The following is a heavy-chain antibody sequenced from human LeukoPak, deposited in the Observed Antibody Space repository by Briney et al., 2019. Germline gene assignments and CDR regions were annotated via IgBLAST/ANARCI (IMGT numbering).Heavy chain of an antibody. V-gene: IGHV3-74*01. CDR3: ARDRGQQYTAMVTGYWFDP. CDR2: INSDGGST. D-gene: IGHD5-18*01. J-gene: IGHJ5*02. Sequence: PGGSLRLSCAASGFTFSSYWMHWVRQAPGKGLVWVSRINSDGGSTSYADSVKGRFTISRDNAKNTLYLQMNSLRAEDTAVYYCARDRGQQYTAMVTGYWFDPWGQGTLVTVSS. CDR1: GFTFSSYW.